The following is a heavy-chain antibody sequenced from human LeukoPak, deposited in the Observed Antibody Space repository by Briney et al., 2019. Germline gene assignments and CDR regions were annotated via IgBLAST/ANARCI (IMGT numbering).Heavy chain of an antibody. J-gene: IGHJ4*02. Sequence: VRPGGSLRLSCAASGFTFSSYSMNWVRPAPGKGLEWVSSISSSSSYMYYADSVKGRFTISRDNAKNSLYLQMNSLRAEDTAVYYCARESEMLGYGDYGVDYWGQGTLVTVSS. V-gene: IGHV3-21*01. D-gene: IGHD4-17*01. CDR3: ARESEMLGYGDYGVDY. CDR2: ISSSSSYM. CDR1: GFTFSSYS.